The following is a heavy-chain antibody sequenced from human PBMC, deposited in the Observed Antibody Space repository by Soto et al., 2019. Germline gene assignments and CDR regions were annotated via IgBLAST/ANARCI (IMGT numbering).Heavy chain of an antibody. CDR2: VIPIFGTS. CDR3: AREPYSSSWDHYYGMDV. D-gene: IGHD6-6*01. Sequence: QVQLVQSGAEVKKPGSSVKVSCKASGGTFSSYAISWVRQAPGQGLEWMGGVIPIFGTSNYAQKFQGRVTITADESTSTAYMELSSLRSEDTAVYYCAREPYSSSWDHYYGMDVWGQGTTVTVSS. V-gene: IGHV1-69*12. J-gene: IGHJ6*02. CDR1: GGTFSSYA.